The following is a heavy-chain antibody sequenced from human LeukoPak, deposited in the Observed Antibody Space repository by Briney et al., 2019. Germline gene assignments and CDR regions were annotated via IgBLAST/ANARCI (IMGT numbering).Heavy chain of an antibody. D-gene: IGHD2-15*01. Sequence: GASVNVSCKASGYTFTGYYMHWVRQAPGQGLEWMGWINPNSGGTNYAQKFQGRVTMTRDTSISTAYMELSRLRSDDTAVYYCAIDGVYCSGGSCYPARWFDPWGQGTLVTVSS. J-gene: IGHJ5*02. V-gene: IGHV1-2*02. CDR1: GYTFTGYY. CDR3: AIDGVYCSGGSCYPARWFDP. CDR2: INPNSGGT.